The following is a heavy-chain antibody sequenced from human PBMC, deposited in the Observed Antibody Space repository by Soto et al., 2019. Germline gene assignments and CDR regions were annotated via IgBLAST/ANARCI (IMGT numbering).Heavy chain of an antibody. V-gene: IGHV4-61*01. Sequence: QVHLQESGPGLVKPSETLSLTCTVSGGSVSSDTYYWSWIRQPPGKGLEWIGYVYYSGSTNSNPSRPSHVTXXVXTXXNPFSLSLSSVSAADTAVYYWARLDCVRPTCQFDFWGRGILVTVSS. CDR1: GGSVSSDTYY. CDR2: VYYSGST. J-gene: IGHJ4*02. D-gene: IGHD2-21*01. CDR3: ARLDCVRPTCQFDF.